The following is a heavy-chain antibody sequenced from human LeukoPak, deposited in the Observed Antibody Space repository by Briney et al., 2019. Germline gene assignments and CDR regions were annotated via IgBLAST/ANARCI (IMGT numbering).Heavy chain of an antibody. Sequence: GGSLRLSCAASGFTFSSYAMSWVRQAPGKGLEWVANIKQDGTEKFYVDSVKGRFTISKDSAKNSLCLQMNSLRAEDTAVYYCARVGYQLPTFDAFDFWGQGTMVTVSS. V-gene: IGHV3-7*03. J-gene: IGHJ3*01. CDR2: IKQDGTEK. CDR3: ARVGYQLPTFDAFDF. CDR1: GFTFSSYA. D-gene: IGHD2-2*01.